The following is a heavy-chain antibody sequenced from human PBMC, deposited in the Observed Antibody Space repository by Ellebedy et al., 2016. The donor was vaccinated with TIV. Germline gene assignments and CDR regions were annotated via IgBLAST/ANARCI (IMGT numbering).Heavy chain of an antibody. V-gene: IGHV3-23*01. D-gene: IGHD2-21*02. CDR3: AKAPTATFAHFYYYYYYMDV. Sequence: GESLKISXVASGFTFSSYAMSWVRQAPGRRLEWVSAISGSGGSTHYVDSVRGRFTISRDNSKNTLYLQMTSLRAEDTAVYYCAKAPTATFAHFYYYYYYMDVWGKGTTVTVSS. CDR2: ISGSGGST. CDR1: GFTFSSYA. J-gene: IGHJ6*03.